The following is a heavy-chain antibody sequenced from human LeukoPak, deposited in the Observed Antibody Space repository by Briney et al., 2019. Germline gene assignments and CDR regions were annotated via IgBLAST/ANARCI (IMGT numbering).Heavy chain of an antibody. CDR2: IYTSGST. D-gene: IGHD3-10*01. J-gene: IGHJ5*02. Sequence: PSETLSLTCTVSGGSISSYYWSWIRQPAGKGLEWIGRIYTSGSTNYNPSLKSRVTMSVDTSKSQFSLKLSSVTAADTAVYYCARANYYGSGSYEFDPWGQGTLVTVSS. CDR1: GGSISSYY. CDR3: ARANYYGSGSYEFDP. V-gene: IGHV4-4*07.